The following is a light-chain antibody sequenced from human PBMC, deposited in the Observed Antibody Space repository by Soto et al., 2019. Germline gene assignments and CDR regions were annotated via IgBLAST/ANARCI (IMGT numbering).Light chain of an antibody. J-gene: IGLJ1*01. CDR2: EVN. V-gene: IGLV2-23*02. CDR3: CSYAGSSTYV. CDR1: SSEVGYYNL. Sequence: QSVLTQPASVSGSPGQWITISCTGTSSEVGYYNLVSWYQHHPGKAPKLIIYEVNKRPSGVSNRFSGSKSGNTASLTISGLQAEDEADYHCCSYAGSSTYVFGTGTKVTVL.